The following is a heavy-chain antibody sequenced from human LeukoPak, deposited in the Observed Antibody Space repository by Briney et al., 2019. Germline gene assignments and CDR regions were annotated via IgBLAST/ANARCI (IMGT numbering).Heavy chain of an antibody. CDR1: GFTVSSNS. V-gene: IGHV3-53*01. Sequence: GGSLRLSCTVSGFTVSSNSWSWVRQAPGKGLEWVSFIYSGGNTHYSDSVKGRFTISRDNSKNTLYLQMNSLRAEDTAIYYCARSPDSNSYYYYMDVWGKGTTVTVSS. J-gene: IGHJ6*03. CDR3: ARSPDSNSYYYYMDV. D-gene: IGHD6-13*01. CDR2: IYSGGNT.